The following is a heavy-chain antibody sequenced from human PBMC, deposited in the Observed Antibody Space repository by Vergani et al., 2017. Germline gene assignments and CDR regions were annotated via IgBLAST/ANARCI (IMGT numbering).Heavy chain of an antibody. CDR1: GFTFSSYA. D-gene: IGHD3-10*01. Sequence: EVQLLESGGGLVQPGGSLRLSCAASGFTFSSYAMSWVRQAPGKGLEWVSAISGSGGSTYYADSVKGRFTISRDNSKNTLYLQMNSLRAEDTAVYYCAKGGSILLWFGESDRYYYGMDVWGQGTTVTVSS. CDR2: ISGSGGST. CDR3: AKGGSILLWFGESDRYYYGMDV. J-gene: IGHJ6*02. V-gene: IGHV3-23*01.